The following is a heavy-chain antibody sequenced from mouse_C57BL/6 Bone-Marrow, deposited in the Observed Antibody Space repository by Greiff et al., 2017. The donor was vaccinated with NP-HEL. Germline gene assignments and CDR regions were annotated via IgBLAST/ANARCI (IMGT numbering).Heavy chain of an antibody. Sequence: VQRVESGAELAKPGASVKLSCKASGYTFTSYWMHWVKQRPGQGLEWIGYINPSSGYTKYNQKFKDKATLTADKSSSTAYMQLSSLTYEDSAVYYCARGVLRSYAMDYWGQGTSVTVSS. D-gene: IGHD1-1*01. CDR2: INPSSGYT. V-gene: IGHV1-7*01. CDR1: GYTFTSYW. CDR3: ARGVLRSYAMDY. J-gene: IGHJ4*01.